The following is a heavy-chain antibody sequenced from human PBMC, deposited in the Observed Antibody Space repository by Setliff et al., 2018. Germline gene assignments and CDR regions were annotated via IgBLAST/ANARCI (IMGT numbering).Heavy chain of an antibody. Sequence: SETLSLTCAVQGGPFSGYYWSWIRQPPGKGLESIGDINHSGGTNYNPSLRSRVTVSIDTSKNHFSLKLSSVTAADTAVYYCARGFLRYDSGTYYTYWGQGTLVTVSS. CDR2: INHSGGT. V-gene: IGHV4-34*01. CDR3: ARGFLRYDSGTYYTY. CDR1: GGPFSGYY. J-gene: IGHJ4*02. D-gene: IGHD3-10*01.